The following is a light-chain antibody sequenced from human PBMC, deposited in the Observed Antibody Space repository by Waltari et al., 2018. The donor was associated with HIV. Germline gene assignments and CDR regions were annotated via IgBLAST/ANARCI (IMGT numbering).Light chain of an antibody. Sequence: QSVLTLPPSVSGAPGQRVTISCTGTSSNIGAGYDVHWYQQLPGTAPKLLIYANIHRPSGVPDRFSVSKSATSASLAITGLQAEDEADYFCQSYDSSLSAYVVFGGGTKLTVL. V-gene: IGLV1-40*01. CDR3: QSYDSSLSAYVV. CDR1: SSNIGAGYD. J-gene: IGLJ2*01. CDR2: ANI.